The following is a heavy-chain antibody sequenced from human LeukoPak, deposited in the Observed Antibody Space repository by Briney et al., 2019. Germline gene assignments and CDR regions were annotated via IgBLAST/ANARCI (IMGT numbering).Heavy chain of an antibody. V-gene: IGHV3-30*02. D-gene: IGHD3-3*01. CDR2: IRDDGSNT. CDR1: GFIFSNYG. J-gene: IGHJ4*02. CDR3: SRDFDFWSGPPHY. Sequence: GSLRLSCAVSGFIFSNYGMHWVRQAPGKGLEWVAFIRDDGSNTDYADFVKGRFTISRDNSKNTLYLQMNSLRPEDTALYYCSRDFDFWSGPPHYWGQGTLVTVSS.